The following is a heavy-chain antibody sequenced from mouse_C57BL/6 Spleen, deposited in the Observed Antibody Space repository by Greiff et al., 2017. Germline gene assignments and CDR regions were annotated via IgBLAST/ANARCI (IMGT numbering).Heavy chain of an antibody. CDR1: GFTFSSYG. CDR2: ISSGGSYT. J-gene: IGHJ2*01. Sequence: EVQVVESGGDLVKPGGSLKLSCAASGFTFSSYGMSWVRQTPDKRLEWVATISSGGSYTYSPDSVKGRFTISRDNAKNTLYLQMSSLKSEDTAMYYCARQDYGNYVGGYYFDYWGQGTTLTVSS. CDR3: ARQDYGNYVGGYYFDY. D-gene: IGHD2-1*01. V-gene: IGHV5-6*01.